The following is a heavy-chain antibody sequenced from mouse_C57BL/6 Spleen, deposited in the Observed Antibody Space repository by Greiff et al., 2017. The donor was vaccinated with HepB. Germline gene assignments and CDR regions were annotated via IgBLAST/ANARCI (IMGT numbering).Heavy chain of an antibody. V-gene: IGHV3-6*01. J-gene: IGHJ3*01. CDR2: ISYDGSN. D-gene: IGHD2-4*01. CDR3: ARGNQIYYDYDDFAY. CDR1: GYSITSGYY. Sequence: VQLKESGPGLVKPSQSLSLTCSVTGYSITSGYYWNWIRQFPGNKLEWMGYISYDGSNNYNPSLKNRISITRDTSKNQFFLKLNSVTTEDTATYYCARGNQIYYDYDDFAYWGQGTLVTVSA.